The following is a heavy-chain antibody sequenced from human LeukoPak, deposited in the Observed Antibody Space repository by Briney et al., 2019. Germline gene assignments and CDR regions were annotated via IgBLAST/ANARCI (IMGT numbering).Heavy chain of an antibody. CDR3: GRGHWGLDY. CDR2: ISNSGSSI. V-gene: IGHV3-11*04. Sequence: PGGSLRLFCAASGFTFSDSYMTWIRQARGKGLEWVSYISNSGSSIYYADSVKGRFTTSRDNAKSSLYLQMNSLRAEDTAVYYCGRGHWGLDYWGQGTLVTVSS. CDR1: GFTFSDSY. D-gene: IGHD7-27*01. J-gene: IGHJ4*02.